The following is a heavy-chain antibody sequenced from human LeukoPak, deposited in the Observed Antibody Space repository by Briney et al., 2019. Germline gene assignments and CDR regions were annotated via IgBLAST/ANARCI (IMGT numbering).Heavy chain of an antibody. CDR2: IRYDGSNK. J-gene: IGHJ3*02. CDR1: GFTFSSYG. CDR3: AKDRYSGSYYVAFAI. D-gene: IGHD1-26*01. Sequence: PGGSLRLSCGASGFTFSSYGMHWVRQAPGKGREWVAFIRYDGSNKYYADSVKGRFTISRDNSKNTLYLQMNSLRAEDTAVYYCAKDRYSGSYYVAFAIWGQGTMVTVSS. V-gene: IGHV3-30*02.